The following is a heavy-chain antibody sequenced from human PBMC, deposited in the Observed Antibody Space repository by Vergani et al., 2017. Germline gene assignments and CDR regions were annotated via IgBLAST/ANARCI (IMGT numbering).Heavy chain of an antibody. D-gene: IGHD4-17*01. CDR2: IYSGGST. CDR1: GFTVSSNY. J-gene: IGHJ6*02. V-gene: IGHV3-53*01. Sequence: EVQLVESGGGLIQPGGSLRLSCAASGFTVSSNYMSWVRQAPGKGLEWVSVIYSGGSTYYADSVKGRFTTARDNSKNTLYLQMNSLRAEDTAVYYCARGYGDYCARPLKYYYYGMDVWGQGTTVTVSS. CDR3: ARGYGDYCARPLKYYYYGMDV.